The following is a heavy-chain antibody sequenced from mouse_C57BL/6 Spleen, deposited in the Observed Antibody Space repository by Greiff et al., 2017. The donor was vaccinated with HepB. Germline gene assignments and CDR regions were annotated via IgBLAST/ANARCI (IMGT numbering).Heavy chain of an antibody. V-gene: IGHV1-42*01. CDR2: INPSTGGT. CDR3: ARGRNYDWYFDV. CDR1: GYSFTGYY. J-gene: IGHJ1*03. Sequence: EVQLQQSGPELVKPGASVKISCKASGYSFTGYYMNWVKQSPEKSLEWIGEINPSTGGTTYNQKFKAKATLTVDKSSSTAYMQLKSLTSEDSAVYYCARGRNYDWYFDVWGTGTTVTVSS. D-gene: IGHD1-1*01.